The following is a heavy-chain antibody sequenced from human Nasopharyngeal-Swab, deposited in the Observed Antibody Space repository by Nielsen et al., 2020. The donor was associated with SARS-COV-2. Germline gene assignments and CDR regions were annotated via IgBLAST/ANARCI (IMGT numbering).Heavy chain of an antibody. CDR2: IIPILGIA. Sequence: SSVKVSCKASGGTFSSYAISWVRQAPGQGLEWMGRIIPILGIANYAQKFQGRVTITADKSTSTAYMELSSLRSEDTAVYYCAGDPRYGSADMYSPDYWGQGTLVTVSS. D-gene: IGHD3-10*01. V-gene: IGHV1-69*04. CDR3: AGDPRYGSADMYSPDY. J-gene: IGHJ4*02. CDR1: GGTFSSYA.